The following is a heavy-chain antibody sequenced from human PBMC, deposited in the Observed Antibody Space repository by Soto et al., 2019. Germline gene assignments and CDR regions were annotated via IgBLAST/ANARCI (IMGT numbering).Heavy chain of an antibody. J-gene: IGHJ4*02. CDR3: ARRLSNWDFDY. CDR2: IYYSGST. CDR1: GGSISSTSYY. V-gene: IGHV4-39*01. Sequence: SETLSLTCTVSGGSISSTSYYWGWIRQPPGKGLEWIGNIYYSGSTYYNPSLKSRVTISVDTSENQFSLKLSSVTAADTAVYYCARRLSNWDFDYWGQGTLVTVSS. D-gene: IGHD1-1*01.